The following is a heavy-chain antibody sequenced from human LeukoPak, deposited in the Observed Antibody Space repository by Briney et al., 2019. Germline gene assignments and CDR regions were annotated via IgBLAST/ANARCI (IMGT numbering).Heavy chain of an antibody. CDR3: ARVSSSKSGITGTDLSMDV. D-gene: IGHD1-20*01. CDR1: GFTFSSYS. CDR2: ISSISSYI. Sequence: GSLRLSSAASGFTFSSYSMNWVSQAPRKRLEWVSSISSISSYIYYADSVKGRFTISRDNGKNSMYLQMNSLRAEDTAVYYCARVSSSKSGITGTDLSMDVWGKGTTVTVSS. V-gene: IGHV3-21*01. J-gene: IGHJ6*03.